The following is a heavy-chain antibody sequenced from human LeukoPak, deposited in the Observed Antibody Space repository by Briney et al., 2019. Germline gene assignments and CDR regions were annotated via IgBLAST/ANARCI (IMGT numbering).Heavy chain of an antibody. D-gene: IGHD3-3*01. V-gene: IGHV4-59*01. J-gene: IGHJ3*02. CDR3: ARGFGVVTPDAFDI. CDR1: GGSISSYY. CDR2: IYYSGST. Sequence: SETLSLTCTVSGGSISSYYWSWIRQPPGKGLEWIGYIYYSGSTNYNPSLKSRVTISVDTSKNQFSLKLSSVTAADTAVCYCARGFGVVTPDAFDIWGQGTMVTVSS.